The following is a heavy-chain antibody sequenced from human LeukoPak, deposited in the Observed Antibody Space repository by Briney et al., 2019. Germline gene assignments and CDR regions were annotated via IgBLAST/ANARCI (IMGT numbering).Heavy chain of an antibody. Sequence: GGSLRLSCAASGFTVSSNYMSWVRQAPGKGLEWVSVIYSGGYTYYADSVKGRFTISRDNSKNTLYLQMNSLRAEDTAVYYCARNGRDQWLASDYWGQGTLVTVSS. CDR1: GFTVSSNY. D-gene: IGHD6-19*01. CDR2: IYSGGYT. V-gene: IGHV3-53*01. J-gene: IGHJ4*02. CDR3: ARNGRDQWLASDY.